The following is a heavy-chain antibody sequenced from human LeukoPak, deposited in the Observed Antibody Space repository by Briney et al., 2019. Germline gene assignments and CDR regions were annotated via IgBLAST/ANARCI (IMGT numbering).Heavy chain of an antibody. V-gene: IGHV4-4*07. CDR2: IYTSGST. CDR3: ARHRLRFLEWLEPVDP. D-gene: IGHD3-3*01. CDR1: GGSISSYY. J-gene: IGHJ5*02. Sequence: SETLSLTCTVSGGSISSYYWSWIRQPAGKGLEWIGRIYTSGSTNYNPSLKSRVTISVDTSKNQFSLKLSSVTAADTAVYYCARHRLRFLEWLEPVDPWGQGTLVTVSS.